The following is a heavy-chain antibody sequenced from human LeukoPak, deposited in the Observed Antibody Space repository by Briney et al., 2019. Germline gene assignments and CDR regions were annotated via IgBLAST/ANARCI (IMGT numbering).Heavy chain of an antibody. J-gene: IGHJ6*02. Sequence: SETLSLTCTVSSGSVSSYYRSWIRQLPGKGLEWIGFIFYGGSTNYNPSLKSRVTISEDTSKNQFSLKLSSVTAADTAVYYCARSGFRDYYFAMDVWGQGTTVTVSS. CDR3: ARSGFRDYYFAMDV. D-gene: IGHD3-22*01. CDR1: SGSVSSYY. V-gene: IGHV4-59*02. CDR2: IFYGGST.